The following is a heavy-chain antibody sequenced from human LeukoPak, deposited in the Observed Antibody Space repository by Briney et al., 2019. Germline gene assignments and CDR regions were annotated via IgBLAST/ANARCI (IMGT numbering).Heavy chain of an antibody. V-gene: IGHV3-23*01. CDR1: GFIFRNYA. CDR3: AINGRDDHDKYFFDF. CDR2: ISGSGVGT. Sequence: GGSLRLPCAGSGFIFRNYAMSWVRQAPGVGLEWVSAISGSGVGTNYADSVKGRFTISRDNSKNTLYLQMNSLRAEDTAVYYCAINGRDDHDKYFFDFWGQGTQVTVSS. D-gene: IGHD1-20*01. J-gene: IGHJ4*02.